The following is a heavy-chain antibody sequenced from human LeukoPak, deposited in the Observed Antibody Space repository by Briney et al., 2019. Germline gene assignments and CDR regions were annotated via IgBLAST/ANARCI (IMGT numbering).Heavy chain of an antibody. Sequence: PSETLSLTCAVYGGSFSGYYWSWIRQPPGKGLEWIGEINHSGSTNYNPSLKSRVTISVDTSKNQFSLKLSSVAAADTAVYYCARGRELLQWFDPWGQGTLVTVSS. V-gene: IGHV4-34*01. CDR3: ARGRELLQWFDP. D-gene: IGHD1-26*01. J-gene: IGHJ5*02. CDR1: GGSFSGYY. CDR2: INHSGST.